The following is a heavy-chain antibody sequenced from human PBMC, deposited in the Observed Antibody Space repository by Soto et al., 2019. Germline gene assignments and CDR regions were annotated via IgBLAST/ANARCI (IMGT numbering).Heavy chain of an antibody. CDR1: GYTFTSYA. V-gene: IGHV1-3*01. CDR2: INAGNGNT. CDR3: ARSIVVVTALDY. D-gene: IGHD2-21*02. Sequence: GASVKVSCKASGYTFTSYAMHWVRQAPGQRLESMGWINAGNGNTKYSQKFQGRVTITRDTSASTAYMELSSLRSEDTAVYYCARSIVVVTALDYWGQGTLVTVSS. J-gene: IGHJ4*02.